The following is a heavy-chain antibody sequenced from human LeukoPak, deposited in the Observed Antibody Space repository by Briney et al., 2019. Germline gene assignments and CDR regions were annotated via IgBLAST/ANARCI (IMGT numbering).Heavy chain of an antibody. CDR3: ARHYDYYYYGMGV. Sequence: GGSLRLSCAASGFTFSDYYMSWVRQAPGKGLEWVANIKQDGSEKYYVDSVKGRFTISRDNAKNSLYLQMNSLRAEDTAVYYCARHYDYYYYGMGVWGQGTTVTVSS. CDR1: GFTFSDYY. J-gene: IGHJ6*02. V-gene: IGHV3-7*01. CDR2: IKQDGSEK. D-gene: IGHD3-10*01.